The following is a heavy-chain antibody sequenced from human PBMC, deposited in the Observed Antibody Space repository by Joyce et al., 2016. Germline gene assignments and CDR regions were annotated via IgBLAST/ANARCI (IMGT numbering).Heavy chain of an antibody. Sequence: EMQLVQSGAEVKKHGESLRISCEASGYFFKSYWIGWVRQTPGRGLECKGIIYPDDSDTRYSPSFEGQDTISIDKSITTAYLQWSSLGASDTAIYYCARQRGSYYSAFDIWGQGTLVTVSS. J-gene: IGHJ3*02. V-gene: IGHV5-51*01. CDR3: ARQRGSYYSAFDI. CDR2: IYPDDSDT. D-gene: IGHD1-26*01. CDR1: GYFFKSYW.